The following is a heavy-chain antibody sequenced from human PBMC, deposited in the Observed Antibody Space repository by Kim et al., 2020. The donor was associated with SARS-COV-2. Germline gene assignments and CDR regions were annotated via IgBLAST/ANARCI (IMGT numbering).Heavy chain of an antibody. CDR1: GYTFRDFW. D-gene: IGHD2-21*01. CDR3: SRLSWWAGMVFGKESRAGRQGLEI. Sequence: GESLKISCQGSGYTFRDFWIVWVRQMPGKGLEVMGIIYPGDSDTRYSPSFRGQVTISADKSISTAYLQWSSLKASDSAMYYCSRLSWWAGMVFGKESRAGRQGLEIWGQGTTVTVSS. J-gene: IGHJ6*02. V-gene: IGHV5-51*01. CDR2: IYPGDSDT.